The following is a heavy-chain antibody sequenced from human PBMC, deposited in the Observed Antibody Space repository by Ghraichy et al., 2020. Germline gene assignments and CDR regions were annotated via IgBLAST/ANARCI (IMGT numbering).Heavy chain of an antibody. CDR2: IYHSGST. J-gene: IGHJ5*02. CDR1: GYSISSGYY. CDR3: ARHLTGAAAGMVDWFDP. D-gene: IGHD6-13*01. Sequence: SETLSLTCAVSGYSISSGYYWGWIRQPPGKGLEWIGSIYHSGSTYYNPSLKSRVTISVDTSKNQFSLKLSSVTAADTAVYYCARHLTGAAAGMVDWFDPWGQGTLVTVSS. V-gene: IGHV4-38-2*01.